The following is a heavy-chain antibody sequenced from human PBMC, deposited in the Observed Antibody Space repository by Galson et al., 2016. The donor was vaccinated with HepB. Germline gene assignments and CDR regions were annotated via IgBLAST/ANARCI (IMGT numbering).Heavy chain of an antibody. CDR3: ASHYGSGSRVPFDY. CDR2: INPNGGDT. D-gene: IGHD3-10*01. Sequence: SVKVSCKASGYTFTSYYMNWVRQAPGQGLEWMGRINPNGGDTTYAQKFQGRVIMTRDTSTRTVYMELSSLRSEDTAVYYCASHYGSGSRVPFDYWGQGTLVTVSS. CDR1: GYTFTSYY. J-gene: IGHJ4*02. V-gene: IGHV1-46*01.